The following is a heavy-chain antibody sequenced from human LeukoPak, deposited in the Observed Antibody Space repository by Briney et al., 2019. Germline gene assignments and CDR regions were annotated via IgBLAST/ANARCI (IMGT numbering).Heavy chain of an antibody. V-gene: IGHV4-34*01. CDR2: INHSGST. J-gene: IGHJ4*02. Sequence: SETLSLTCAVYGGSFSGYYWSWIRQPPGKGLEWIGEINHSGSTNYNPSLKSRVTISVDTSKNQFSLKLSSVTAADTAVYYCARSYGSGYCDYWGQGTLVTVSS. CDR1: GGSFSGYY. D-gene: IGHD3-22*01. CDR3: ARSYGSGYCDY.